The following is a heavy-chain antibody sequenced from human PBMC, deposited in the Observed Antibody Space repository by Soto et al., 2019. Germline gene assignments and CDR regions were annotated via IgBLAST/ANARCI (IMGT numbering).Heavy chain of an antibody. D-gene: IGHD3-10*01. CDR2: ISSTSSTK. V-gene: IGHV3-48*02. CDR1: GFTFSSHG. J-gene: IGHJ6*02. CDR3: ARRITMVRGPYYYYGMDV. Sequence: LRLSCDASGFTFSSHGMTWVRQAPGKGLEWVAFISSTSSTKNYADSVKGRFTISRDNTKNSLYLQMSSLRDEDTAVYYCARRITMVRGPYYYYGMDVWGQGTTVTVSS.